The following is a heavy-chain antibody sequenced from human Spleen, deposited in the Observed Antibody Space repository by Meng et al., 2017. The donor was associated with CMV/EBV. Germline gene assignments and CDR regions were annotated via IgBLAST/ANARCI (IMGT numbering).Heavy chain of an antibody. V-gene: IGHV3-23*01. Sequence: GESLKISCAASGFTFSSYAMSWVRQAPGKGLEWVSAISGSGGSTTYADSVKGRFTISRDNAKNTLYLQMNSLRAEDTAVYYCARESSLGIPYYCSSTSCYNADFSYGFSSWGQGTLVTVS. CDR2: ISGSGGST. CDR1: GFTFSSYA. J-gene: IGHJ5*02. CDR3: ARESSLGIPYYCSSTSCYNADFSYGFSS. D-gene: IGHD2-2*01.